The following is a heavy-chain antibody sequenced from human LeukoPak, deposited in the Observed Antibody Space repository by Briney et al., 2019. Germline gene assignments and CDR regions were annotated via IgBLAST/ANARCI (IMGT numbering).Heavy chain of an antibody. Sequence: ASVKVSCKASGYTISSYAIHWVRQAPGQRLEWMGWTNAGNGNTRYAQKFQDRVTITRDTSANTAYMELSSLRSEDTAVYYCARDGDIVATKACDYWGQGTLVTVSS. V-gene: IGHV1-3*01. CDR3: ARDGDIVATKACDY. D-gene: IGHD5-12*01. CDR2: TNAGNGNT. CDR1: GYTISSYA. J-gene: IGHJ4*02.